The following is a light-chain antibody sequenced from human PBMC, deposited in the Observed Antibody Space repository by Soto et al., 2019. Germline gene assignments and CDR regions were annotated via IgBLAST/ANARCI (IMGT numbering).Light chain of an antibody. CDR3: QSYDSSLRGWL. CDR1: SSNIGAGYN. CDR2: GDS. Sequence: QSVLTQPPSVSGAPGQRVTISCTGSSSNIGAGYNVHWYQQVPGTAPKLLIYGDSKRPSGVPDRFSGSNSGTSASLALTGLHAEDEADSYCQSYDSSLRGWLFGGGTKLTVL. J-gene: IGLJ3*02. V-gene: IGLV1-40*01.